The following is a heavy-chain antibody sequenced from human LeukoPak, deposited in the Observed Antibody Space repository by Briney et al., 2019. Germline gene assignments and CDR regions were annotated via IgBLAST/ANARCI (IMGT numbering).Heavy chain of an antibody. Sequence: ASVKVSCKASGYPFTGYYMHWVRPAPGQGLEGMGWINPNRGGTNYAQKFQGRVTITRDTSISTAYMELSRLRSDDTAVYYCAIDYCSSTSCYVDYWGQGTLVTVSS. CDR1: GYPFTGYY. V-gene: IGHV1-2*02. CDR2: INPNRGGT. J-gene: IGHJ4*02. CDR3: AIDYCSSTSCYVDY. D-gene: IGHD2-2*01.